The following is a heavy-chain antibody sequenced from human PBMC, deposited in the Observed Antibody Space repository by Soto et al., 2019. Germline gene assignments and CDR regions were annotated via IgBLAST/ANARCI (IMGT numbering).Heavy chain of an antibody. Sequence: XGSLELSCAASGFTFSNAWMSGVRQAPGKGLEWVGRIKSKTDGGTTDYAAPVKGRFTISRDDSKNTLYLQMNSLKTEDTAVYYCTTDRYFDWFWDYWGQGTLVTVSS. J-gene: IGHJ4*02. CDR1: GFTFSNAW. CDR3: TTDRYFDWFWDY. CDR2: IKSKTDGGTT. D-gene: IGHD3-9*01. V-gene: IGHV3-15*01.